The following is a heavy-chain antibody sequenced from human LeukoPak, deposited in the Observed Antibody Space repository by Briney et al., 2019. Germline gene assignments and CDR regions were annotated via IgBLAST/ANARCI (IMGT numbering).Heavy chain of an antibody. CDR2: ISWNSGSI. J-gene: IGHJ4*02. CDR1: GFIFNNYA. Sequence: GGSLRLSCAGSGFIFNNYAMHWVRQPPGKGLEWVSGISWNSGSIDYADSVKGRFTISRDNAKNSLYLQMNSLRVEDTAFYYCAKDNRRHYTSGPNPDSLRWGQGALVTVSS. V-gene: IGHV3-9*01. CDR3: AKDNRRHYTSGPNPDSLR. D-gene: IGHD6-19*01.